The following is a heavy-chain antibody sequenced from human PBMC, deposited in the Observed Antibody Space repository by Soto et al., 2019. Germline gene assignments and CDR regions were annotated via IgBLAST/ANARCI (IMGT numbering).Heavy chain of an antibody. D-gene: IGHD1-26*01. CDR2: INAGNGNT. CDR3: ARDPRGGSYYYFDY. Sequence: QVQLVQSGAEVKKPGASVKGSCKASGYTFTSYAMHWVRQAPGQRLEWMGWINAGNGNTKYSQKFQGRVTITRDTSASTAYMELSSLRSEDTAVYYCARDPRGGSYYYFDYWGQGTLVTVSS. J-gene: IGHJ4*02. V-gene: IGHV1-3*01. CDR1: GYTFTSYA.